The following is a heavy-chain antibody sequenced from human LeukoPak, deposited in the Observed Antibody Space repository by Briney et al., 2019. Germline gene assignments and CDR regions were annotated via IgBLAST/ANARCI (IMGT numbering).Heavy chain of an antibody. CDR1: GGSISSYY. J-gene: IGHJ3*02. V-gene: IGHV4-59*12. Sequence: SETLSLTCTVSGGSISSYYWSWIRQPPGKGLEWIGYIYYSGSTYYNPSLKSRVTISVDTSKNQFSLKLSSVTAADTAVSYCARDQDYGDAFDIWGQGTMVTVSS. CDR3: ARDQDYGDAFDI. CDR2: IYYSGST. D-gene: IGHD4-17*01.